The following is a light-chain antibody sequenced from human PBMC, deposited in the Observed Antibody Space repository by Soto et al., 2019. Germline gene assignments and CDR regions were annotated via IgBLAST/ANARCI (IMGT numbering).Light chain of an antibody. CDR1: QSISNC. J-gene: IGKJ2*02. CDR2: DAS. CDR3: QHRSDWPPMCT. Sequence: EAVLTQSPATLSLSLGERATLSCRASQSISNCLAWYQQKPGQAPSLLIYDASHRATGIPARFSGGGSGTDFTRSISSLQPADCAVYYCQHRSDWPPMCTFGQGTKLEIK. V-gene: IGKV3-11*01.